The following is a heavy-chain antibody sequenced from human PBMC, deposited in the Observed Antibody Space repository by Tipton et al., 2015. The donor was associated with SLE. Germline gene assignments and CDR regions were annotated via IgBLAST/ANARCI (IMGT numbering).Heavy chain of an antibody. CDR3: ARDLYHYGTKSYYTRAFDI. CDR2: IYYSGTT. CDR1: GGSVSNYY. D-gene: IGHD3-10*01. V-gene: IGHV4-59*02. J-gene: IGHJ3*02. Sequence: TLSLTCTVSGGSVSNYYWSWIRQPPGKGLEWIGYIYYSGTTYYNPSLQSRATISVDTSRKQFSLKLSSVTAADTAVYYCARDLYHYGTKSYYTRAFDIWGRGTMVTVYS.